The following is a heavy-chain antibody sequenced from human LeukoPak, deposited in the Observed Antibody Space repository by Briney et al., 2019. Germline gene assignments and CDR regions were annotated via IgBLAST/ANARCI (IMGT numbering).Heavy chain of an antibody. Sequence: GGSLRLSCAASGFIFSNYGMHWVRQTPAKGLEWVAFIRNDGSMKYYADSVKGRFTISRDNSKNTLYLQMNNLRTEDMAVYYCAKSDIIVVSDAKGNWFDPWGQGSLVTVSS. J-gene: IGHJ5*02. CDR1: GFIFSNYG. D-gene: IGHD2-2*01. V-gene: IGHV3-30*02. CDR3: AKSDIIVVSDAKGNWFDP. CDR2: IRNDGSMK.